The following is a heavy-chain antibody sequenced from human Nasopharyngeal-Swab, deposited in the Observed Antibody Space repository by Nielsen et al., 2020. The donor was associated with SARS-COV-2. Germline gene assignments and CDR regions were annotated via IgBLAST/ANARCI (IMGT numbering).Heavy chain of an antibody. J-gene: IGHJ6*02. V-gene: IGHV3-48*03. CDR1: GFTFNSYE. Sequence: GGSLRLSCAASGFTFNSYEMNWVRQAPGKGLEWVSYISSSGSTISYADSVKGRFTISRDNAKNSLYLQMNSLRAEDTAVYYCARDFSCSSTICVGDYYGMDVWGQGTTVTVSS. CDR2: ISSSGSTI. D-gene: IGHD2-2*01. CDR3: ARDFSCSSTICVGDYYGMDV.